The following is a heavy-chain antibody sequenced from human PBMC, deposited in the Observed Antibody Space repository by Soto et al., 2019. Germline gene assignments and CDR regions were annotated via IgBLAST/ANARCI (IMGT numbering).Heavy chain of an antibody. CDR3: AGVRQLVGYFYYYMDV. J-gene: IGHJ6*03. D-gene: IGHD6-6*01. Sequence: QVQLLQSGAEVKKPGASVKVSCNASGYTFTNYGITWVRQAPGQGLEWMGWISAYNGNTHYTQRLQSRVTMTTDTSTGTASMELRGLRSDDTVVYYCAGVRQLVGYFYYYMDVWGKGTTVTVSS. CDR1: GYTFTNYG. V-gene: IGHV1-18*01. CDR2: ISAYNGNT.